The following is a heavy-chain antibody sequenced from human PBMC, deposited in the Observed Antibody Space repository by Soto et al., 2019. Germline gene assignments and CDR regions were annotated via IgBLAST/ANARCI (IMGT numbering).Heavy chain of an antibody. J-gene: IGHJ4*02. Sequence: NPSETLSLTCAVYGGSFSGYYWSWIRQPPGKGLEWTGEINHSGSTNYNPSLKSRVTISVDTSKNQFSLKLSSVTAADTAVYYCARLRLASGGWGQGTLVTVSS. V-gene: IGHV4-34*01. CDR2: INHSGST. D-gene: IGHD2-15*01. CDR1: GGSFSGYY. CDR3: ARLRLASGG.